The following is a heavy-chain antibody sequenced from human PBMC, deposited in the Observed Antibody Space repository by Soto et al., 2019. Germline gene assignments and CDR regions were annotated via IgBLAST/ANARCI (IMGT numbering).Heavy chain of an antibody. CDR3: EAAAGRREGYFDY. CDR1: GGSISSSNW. D-gene: IGHD6-13*01. Sequence: TLSLTCAVSGGSISSSNWWSWVRQPPGKGLEWIGEIYHSGSTNYNPSLKSRVTISVDTSKNQFSLKLSSVTAADTAVYYCEAAAGRREGYFDYWGQGTLVTVSS. CDR2: IYHSGST. V-gene: IGHV4-4*02. J-gene: IGHJ4*02.